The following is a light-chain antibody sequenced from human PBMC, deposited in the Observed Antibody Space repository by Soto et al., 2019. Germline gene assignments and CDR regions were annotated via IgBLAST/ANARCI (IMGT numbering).Light chain of an antibody. V-gene: IGKV3-20*01. CDR1: QTVRNNY. J-gene: IGKJ4*01. CDR2: DAS. Sequence: EFVLTHSPGTLSLSPGERATLSSRASQTVRNNYLAWYQQKPGQAPRLMIYDASSRATGIPDRFSGGGSGTDCTLTISRLEPEDVAVYYCQQFSSYPLTFGGGTKVDIK. CDR3: QQFSSYPLT.